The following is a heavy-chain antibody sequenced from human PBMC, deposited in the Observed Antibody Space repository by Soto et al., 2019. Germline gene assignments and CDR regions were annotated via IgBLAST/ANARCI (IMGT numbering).Heavy chain of an antibody. CDR2: IKQDGSEK. V-gene: IGHV3-7*01. D-gene: IGHD6-19*01. J-gene: IGHJ4*02. CDR3: ANDVAVAGTGY. CDR1: GFTFSKYW. Sequence: GGSLRLSCAASGFTFSKYWMSWVRQALGKGLEWVANIKQDGSEKQYVDSVKGRFTISRDNAKNSLYLQMNSLRAEDTAVYFCANDVAVAGTGYWGQGTLVTVSS.